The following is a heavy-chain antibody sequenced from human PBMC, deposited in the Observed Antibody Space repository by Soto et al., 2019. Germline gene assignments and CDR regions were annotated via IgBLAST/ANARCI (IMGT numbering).Heavy chain of an antibody. CDR3: ARDRGYGDKRIDY. J-gene: IGHJ4*02. Sequence: GGSLRLSCAASGFTFSSYGMHWVRQAPGKGLEWVAVIWYDGSNKYYADSVKGRFTISRDNSKNSLYLQMNSLRAEDTAVYYCARDRGYGDKRIDYWGQGTLVTVSS. CDR1: GFTFSSYG. CDR2: IWYDGSNK. V-gene: IGHV3-33*01. D-gene: IGHD4-17*01.